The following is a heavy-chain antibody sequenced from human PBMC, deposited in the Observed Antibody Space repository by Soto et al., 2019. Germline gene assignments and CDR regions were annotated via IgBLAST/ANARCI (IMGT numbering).Heavy chain of an antibody. Sequence: SETLSLTCTVSGGSISSYYWSWIRQPPGKGLEWIGYIYYSGGTNYNPSLKSRVTISVDTSKNQFSLKLSSVTAADTAVYYCARGGAYYDILTGPRFDYWGQGTLVTVSS. J-gene: IGHJ4*02. CDR3: ARGGAYYDILTGPRFDY. CDR2: IYYSGGT. V-gene: IGHV4-59*01. D-gene: IGHD3-9*01. CDR1: GGSISSYY.